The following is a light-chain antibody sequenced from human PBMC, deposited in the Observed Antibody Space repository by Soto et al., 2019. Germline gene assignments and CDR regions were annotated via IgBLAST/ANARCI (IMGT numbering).Light chain of an antibody. J-gene: IGKJ1*01. CDR2: DAS. V-gene: IGKV1-5*01. CDR3: QQYNHYLTWT. Sequence: DIQMTQSPSTLTASVGDSVTITCRPGQGIISGWPWYRQNPGKAQRVLIYDASFLESGFPSRFSGSGSGTEFTLTITSLHPDDFATYYCQQYNHYLTWTFGQGTKVEIK. CDR1: QGIISG.